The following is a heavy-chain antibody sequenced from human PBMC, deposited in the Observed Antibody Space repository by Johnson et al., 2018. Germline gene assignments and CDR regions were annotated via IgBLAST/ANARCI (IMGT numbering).Heavy chain of an antibody. Sequence: QVQLVQSGGGVVQPGRSLRLSCAASGFTFSAYGIHWVRQAPGKGLEWVAVISYDGSNKYFADSVKGRFTISRDNSKNTLYLQMNSLRAEDAAVYYCAKDGEGGAVGTGGDVRHWGHGALVTVSS. D-gene: IGHD6-13*01. CDR1: GFTFSAYG. V-gene: IGHV3-30*18. J-gene: IGHJ4*03. CDR3: AKDGEGGAVGTGGDVRH. CDR2: ISYDGSNK.